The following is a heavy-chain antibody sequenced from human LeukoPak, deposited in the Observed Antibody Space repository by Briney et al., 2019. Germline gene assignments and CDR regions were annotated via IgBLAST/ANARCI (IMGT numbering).Heavy chain of an antibody. CDR1: GFTFSSYA. J-gene: IGHJ3*02. CDR2: ISYDGSNK. Sequence: GVSLRLSCAASGFTFSSYAMHWVRQAPGKGLEWVAVISYDGSNKYYADSVKGRFTISRDNSKNTLYLQMNSLRAEDTAVYYCARDKQLGYCSGGSCYYDAFDIWGQGTMVTVSS. CDR3: ARDKQLGYCSGGSCYYDAFDI. D-gene: IGHD2-15*01. V-gene: IGHV3-30*04.